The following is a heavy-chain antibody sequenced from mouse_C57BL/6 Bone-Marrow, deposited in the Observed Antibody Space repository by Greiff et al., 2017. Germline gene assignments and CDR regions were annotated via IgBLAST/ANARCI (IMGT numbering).Heavy chain of an antibody. J-gene: IGHJ3*01. Sequence: EVKLVESGGGLVKPGGSLKLSCAASGFTFSDYGMHWVRQAPEKGLEWVAYISSGSSTIYYADTVKGRFTISRDNATNTLFLQMTSLRSEDTAMYYCATERFAYWGQGTLVTVSA. CDR2: ISSGSSTI. CDR3: ATERFAY. CDR1: GFTFSDYG. V-gene: IGHV5-17*01.